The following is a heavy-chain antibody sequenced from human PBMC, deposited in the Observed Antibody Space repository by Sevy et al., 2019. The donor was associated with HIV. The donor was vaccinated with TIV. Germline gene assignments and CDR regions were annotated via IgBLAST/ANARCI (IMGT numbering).Heavy chain of an antibody. CDR2: IFGSGGTT. CDR3: AGGRFDSSGSFDAFDI. CDR1: GITFKNYA. D-gene: IGHD3-22*01. J-gene: IGHJ3*02. V-gene: IGHV3-23*01. Sequence: GGSLRLSCAASGITFKNYAMNWVRQAPGKGLNWVSSIFGSGGTTYYADSVRGRFTISSDTSKNTLFLQMNSLRTEDTALYYWAGGRFDSSGSFDAFDIWGQGTMVTVSS.